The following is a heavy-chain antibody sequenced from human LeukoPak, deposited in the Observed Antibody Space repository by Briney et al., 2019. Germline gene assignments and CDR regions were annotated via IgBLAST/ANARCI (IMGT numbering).Heavy chain of an antibody. CDR1: GFTFSSYA. D-gene: IGHD3-10*01. J-gene: IGHJ6*02. CDR3: AKEGGDRKGYYGSGSSLYGMDV. Sequence: GGSLRLSCAASGFTFSSYAMHWVRQAPGKGLEWVAVISYDGSNKYYADSVKGRFTISRDNSKNTLYLQMNSLRAEDTAVYYCAKEGGDRKGYYGSGSSLYGMDVWGQGTTVTVSS. CDR2: ISYDGSNK. V-gene: IGHV3-30-3*01.